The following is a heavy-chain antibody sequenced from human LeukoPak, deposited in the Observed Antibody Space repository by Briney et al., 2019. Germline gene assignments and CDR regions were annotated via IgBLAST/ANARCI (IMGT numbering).Heavy chain of an antibody. CDR2: VYYSGST. J-gene: IGHJ6*02. CDR1: GGSIGRSSYY. V-gene: IGHV4-39*01. CDR3: ARTKFRAAAGPGMDV. D-gene: IGHD6-13*01. Sequence: SETLSLTCTVSGGSIGRSSYYWGWIRQPPGKGLEWIGSVYYSGSTYYNPSLKSRVTISVDTSKNQFSLKLSSVTAADTAVYYCARTKFRAAAGPGMDVWGQGTTVTVSS.